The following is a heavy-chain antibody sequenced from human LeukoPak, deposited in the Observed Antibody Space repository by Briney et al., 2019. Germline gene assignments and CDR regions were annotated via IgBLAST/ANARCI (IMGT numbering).Heavy chain of an antibody. V-gene: IGHV4-39*01. Sequence: SETLSLTCTVSGGSIGSSSYYWGWIRQPPGKGLEWIGNIYYTGSTYYNLPLKSRVTISVDTSKNQFSLKVNSVTAADTAVYYCVRRSIASAGMMDYWGQGTLATVSS. CDR1: GGSIGSSSYY. CDR2: IYYTGST. CDR3: VRRSIASAGMMDY. J-gene: IGHJ4*02. D-gene: IGHD6-13*01.